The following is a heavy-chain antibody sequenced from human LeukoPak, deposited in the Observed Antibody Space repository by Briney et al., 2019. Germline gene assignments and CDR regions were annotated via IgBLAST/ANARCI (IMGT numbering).Heavy chain of an antibody. V-gene: IGHV4-34*01. CDR3: ARGVEMATIMPSDY. CDR1: GGSFSGYY. Sequence: PSETLSLTCAVYGGSFSGYYWSWIRQPPGKGLEWIGEINHSGSTNYNPSLKSRVTISVDTSKNQFSLKLSSVTAADTAVYYCARGVEMATIMPSDYWGQGTLVTVSS. CDR2: INHSGST. J-gene: IGHJ4*02. D-gene: IGHD5-24*01.